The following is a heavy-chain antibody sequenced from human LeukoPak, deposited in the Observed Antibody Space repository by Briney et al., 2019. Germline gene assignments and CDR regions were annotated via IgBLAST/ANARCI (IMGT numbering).Heavy chain of an antibody. CDR1: GYTFTSYD. CDR3: ARGRGHWYFWSGARSKYFDH. CDR2: MNPNSGNT. V-gene: IGHV1-8*01. D-gene: IGHD3-3*01. J-gene: IGHJ4*02. Sequence: ASVKVSCKASGYTFTSYDINWVRQATGQGLEWMGWMNPNSGNTGYAQKFQGRVTMTRNTSISTAYMELSSLRSEDTAVYYCARGRGHWYFWSGARSKYFDHWGQGTLVTVSS.